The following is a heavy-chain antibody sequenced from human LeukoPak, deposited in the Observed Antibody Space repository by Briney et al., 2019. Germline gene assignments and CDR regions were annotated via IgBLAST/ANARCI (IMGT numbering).Heavy chain of an antibody. J-gene: IGHJ6*02. Sequence: GGSLRLSCAASGFTFSSYAMSWVRQAPGKGLEWVSAISGSGGSTYYADSVKGRFTISRDNSKNTLYLQMNSLRAEDTAVYYCAKGLWFGESNLYYYYGMDVWGQGTTVTVSS. CDR3: AKGLWFGESNLYYYYGMDV. D-gene: IGHD3-10*01. CDR2: ISGSGGST. V-gene: IGHV3-23*01. CDR1: GFTFSSYA.